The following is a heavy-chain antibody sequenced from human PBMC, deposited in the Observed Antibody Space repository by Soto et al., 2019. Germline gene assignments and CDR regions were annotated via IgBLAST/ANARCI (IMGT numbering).Heavy chain of an antibody. CDR3: ARRGYNSSINRSYSYYYMDV. J-gene: IGHJ6*03. V-gene: IGHV4-59*08. CDR1: GGSISNYY. Sequence: QVRLQESGPGLVKPSETLSLTCTVSGGSISNYYWSWLRQPPGKGLEWIGYIYYSGSTNYNPSLKSRVTISVDTSKNQFSLKLSSVTAADTAVYYCARRGYNSSINRSYSYYYMDVWGKGTTVTVSS. D-gene: IGHD6-13*01. CDR2: IYYSGST.